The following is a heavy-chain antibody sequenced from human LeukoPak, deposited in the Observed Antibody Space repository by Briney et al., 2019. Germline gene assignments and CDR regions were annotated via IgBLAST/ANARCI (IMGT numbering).Heavy chain of an antibody. CDR1: GGSISSYY. Sequence: PSETLSLTCTVSGGSISSYYWSWIRQPPGKGLEWIGEINHSGSTNYNPSLKSRVTISVDTSKNQFSLKLSSVTAADTAVYYCARGASKYCSSTSCSKGYTSFHYYYYGMDVWGQGTTVTVSS. J-gene: IGHJ6*02. CDR2: INHSGST. D-gene: IGHD2-2*01. CDR3: ARGASKYCSSTSCSKGYTSFHYYYYGMDV. V-gene: IGHV4-34*01.